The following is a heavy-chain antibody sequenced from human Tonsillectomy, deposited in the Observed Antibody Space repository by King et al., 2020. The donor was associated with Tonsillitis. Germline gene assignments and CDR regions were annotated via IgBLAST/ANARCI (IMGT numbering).Heavy chain of an antibody. CDR2: ISYDGSEK. J-gene: IGHJ4*02. D-gene: IGHD1-1*01. Sequence: QLVQSGGGVVQPGRSLRLSCAASGFTFSNYAMHWVRQAPGMGLEWVAIISYDGSEKYYADSVKGRFTISRDNSKNKMYVQMNSLRAEDTAVYYCARDLMSGDWNDPLGYFDYWGQGTLVTVSS. V-gene: IGHV3-30*04. CDR3: ARDLMSGDWNDPLGYFDY. CDR1: GFTFSNYA.